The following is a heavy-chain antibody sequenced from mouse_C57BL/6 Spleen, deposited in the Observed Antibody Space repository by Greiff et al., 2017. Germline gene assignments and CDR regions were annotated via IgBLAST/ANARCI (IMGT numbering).Heavy chain of an antibody. D-gene: IGHD2-4*01. Sequence: QVQLQQPGAELVKPGASVKLSCKASGYTFTSYLMHWVKQRPGQGLEWIGVIHPDSGSTNYNEKFKSKATLTVDKSSSTAYMQLSSLTSEDSAVXDCDRDKYDYDDYWGQGTTLTVSS. CDR3: DRDKYDYDDY. CDR2: IHPDSGST. V-gene: IGHV1-64*01. CDR1: GYTFTSYL. J-gene: IGHJ2*01.